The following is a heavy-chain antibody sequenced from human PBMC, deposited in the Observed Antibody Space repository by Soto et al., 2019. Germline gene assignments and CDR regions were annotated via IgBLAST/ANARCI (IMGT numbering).Heavy chain of an antibody. CDR2: IYYSGST. CDR3: ARSIAATAGAFDI. V-gene: IGHV4-31*02. D-gene: IGHD6-6*01. CDR1: GGSISSGGYY. J-gene: IGHJ3*02. Sequence: SETVSLTXTVSGGSISSGGYYWSWIRQHPGKGLEWIGYIYYSGSTYYNPSLKSRVTISVDTSKNQFSLKLSSVTAADTAVYYCARSIAATAGAFDIWGQGTMVTVSS.